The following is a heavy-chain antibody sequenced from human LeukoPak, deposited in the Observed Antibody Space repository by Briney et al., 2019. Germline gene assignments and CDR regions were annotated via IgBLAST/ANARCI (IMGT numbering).Heavy chain of an antibody. CDR1: GGSISSYY. J-gene: IGHJ6*02. D-gene: IGHD3-10*01. CDR2: IYYSGST. V-gene: IGHV4-59*01. Sequence: SETLSPTCTVSGGSISSYYWSWIRQPPGKGLEWIGYIYYSGSTNYNPSLKSRVTISVDTSKNQFSLKLSSVTAADTAVYYCARDDITMVRGAAYGMDVWGQGTTVTVSS. CDR3: ARDDITMVRGAAYGMDV.